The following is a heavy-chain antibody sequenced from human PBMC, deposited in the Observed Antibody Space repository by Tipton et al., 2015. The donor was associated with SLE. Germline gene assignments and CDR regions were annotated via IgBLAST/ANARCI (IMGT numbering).Heavy chain of an antibody. CDR3: VKSVVVVSPRDYYYYMDV. CDR2: IYYSGNT. J-gene: IGHJ6*03. CDR1: GGSISSGGYY. Sequence: TLSLTCTVSGGSISSGGYYWTWIRQLPGKGLEWIGYIYYSGNTYYNPSLGSRVTISVDTSKNQFSLKLSSVTAADTAVYYCVKSVVVVSPRDYYYYMDVWGKGTTVTVSS. V-gene: IGHV4-31*03. D-gene: IGHD2-15*01.